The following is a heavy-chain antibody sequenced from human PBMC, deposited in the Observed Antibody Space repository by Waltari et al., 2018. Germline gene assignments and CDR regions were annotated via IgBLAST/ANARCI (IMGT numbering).Heavy chain of an antibody. CDR2: ITVFNGNT. V-gene: IGHV1-18*01. D-gene: IGHD6-19*01. J-gene: IGHJ4*02. CDR1: GYNFATYG. CDR3: ARAYTNGWYGLN. Sequence: QVQLVQSGGEVRKPGASVKVSCKTSGYNFATYGITWARQAPGQGLEWLGRITVFNGNTNYAQNFQGRVTMTTDESTGTAYRELRSLRSDDTAVYYCARAYTNGWYGLNWGQGTLVTVSS.